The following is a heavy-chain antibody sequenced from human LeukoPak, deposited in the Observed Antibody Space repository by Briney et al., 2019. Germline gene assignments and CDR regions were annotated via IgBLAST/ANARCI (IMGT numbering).Heavy chain of an antibody. CDR2: IYSGGST. V-gene: IGHV3-66*01. Sequence: GGPLRLSCAASGFTFSSYSMNWVRQAPGKGLEWVSVIYSGGSTYYADSVKGRFTISRDNSKNTLYLQMNSLRAEDTAVYYCARVDTGWFDPWGQGTLVTVSS. J-gene: IGHJ5*02. CDR1: GFTFSSYS. D-gene: IGHD5-18*01. CDR3: ARVDTGWFDP.